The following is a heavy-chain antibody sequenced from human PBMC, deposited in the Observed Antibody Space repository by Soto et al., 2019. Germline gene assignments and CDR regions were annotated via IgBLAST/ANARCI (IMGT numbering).Heavy chain of an antibody. V-gene: IGHV3-30*18. CDR1: GLTFNSYG. CDR3: AKDGKGLAFYFDY. D-gene: IGHD6-19*01. Sequence: QVQLVESGGGVVQPGRSLRLSCAASGLTFNSYGMHWVRQAPGKGLEWVAVISHDGSNKYYADSVKGRFTISRDNSKNTRYLQMNSMRGEDTAVYYCAKDGKGLAFYFDYWGRGTLVTVSS. CDR2: ISHDGSNK. J-gene: IGHJ4*02.